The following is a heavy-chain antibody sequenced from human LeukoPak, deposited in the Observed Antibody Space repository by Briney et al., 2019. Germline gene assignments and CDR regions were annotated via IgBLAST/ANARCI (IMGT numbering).Heavy chain of an antibody. CDR2: IRYDGIHK. Sequence: GGSLRLSCAASGFTFNTYGMNWVRQAPGKGLEGVAFIRYDGIHKYYADSVKGRFTISRDNSKNTLYLQMNSLRVEDTAIYYCVKDRGEFWGQGTMVTVSS. J-gene: IGHJ3*01. CDR3: VKDRGEF. D-gene: IGHD3-10*01. V-gene: IGHV3-30*02. CDR1: GFTFNTYG.